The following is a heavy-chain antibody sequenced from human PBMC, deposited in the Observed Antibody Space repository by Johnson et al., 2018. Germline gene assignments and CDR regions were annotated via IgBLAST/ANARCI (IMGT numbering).Heavy chain of an antibody. D-gene: IGHD1-26*01. V-gene: IGHV4-31*03. Sequence: QVQLQESGPGLVKPSQTLSLTCTVSGGSISSGGYYWSWIRQHPGKGLEWIGYIYYSGSTYYNPSLKSRVTISVDTSQNQSSLKLSSVTAAAPAGYYCARGDGGWFDPWGQGTLVTVSS. J-gene: IGHJ5*02. CDR3: ARGDGGWFDP. CDR1: GGSISSGGYY. CDR2: IYYSGST.